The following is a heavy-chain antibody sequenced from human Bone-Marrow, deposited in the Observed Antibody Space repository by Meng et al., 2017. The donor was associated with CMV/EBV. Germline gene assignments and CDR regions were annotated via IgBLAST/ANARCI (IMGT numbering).Heavy chain of an antibody. CDR3: ARVLGGCSFSSCSVDP. V-gene: IGHV4-4*02. CDR1: GASISTNNW. Sequence: SETLSLTCTVSGASISTNNWWTWVRQTVGKGLEWIGEVHNSGTTSYNPSLQSRVTISLDRSRNQFFLNLNSVTAADTGVYYCARVLGGCSFSSCSVDPCGQGTLVTVSS. CDR2: VHNSGTT. J-gene: IGHJ5*02. D-gene: IGHD2-15*01.